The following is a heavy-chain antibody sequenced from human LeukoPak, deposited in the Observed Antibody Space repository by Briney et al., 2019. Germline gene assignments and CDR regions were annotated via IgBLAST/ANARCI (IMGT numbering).Heavy chain of an antibody. V-gene: IGHV3-23*01. Sequence: GGSLRLSCAASGFTFSSYAMSWVRQAPGKGLEWVSAISGSGGSTYYADSVKGRFTISRDNSKNTLYLQMNSLRAEDTAVYYCAKLKKTYYYDSSGYTYDYWGQGTLVTVSS. CDR1: GFTFSSYA. CDR2: ISGSGGST. CDR3: AKLKKTYYYDSSGYTYDY. J-gene: IGHJ4*02. D-gene: IGHD3-22*01.